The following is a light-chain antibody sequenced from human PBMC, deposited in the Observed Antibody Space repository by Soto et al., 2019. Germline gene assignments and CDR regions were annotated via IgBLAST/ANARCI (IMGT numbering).Light chain of an antibody. CDR2: AAS. V-gene: IGKV3-20*01. J-gene: IGKJ5*01. Sequence: EIASTQSTIALSPCRGDRSTLAGCASESIGDYLAWYQQRPGQAPRLLIYAASRRAAGTPHRFSGSGSERAFTLAISGLEPADFGVYYCQQYVTSPPITFGQGTRLEIK. CDR3: QQYVTSPPIT. CDR1: ESIGDY.